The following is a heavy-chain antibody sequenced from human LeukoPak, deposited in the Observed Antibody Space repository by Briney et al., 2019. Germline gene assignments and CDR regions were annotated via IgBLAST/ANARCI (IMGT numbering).Heavy chain of an antibody. J-gene: IGHJ4*02. CDR3: VGLLEWLFPHTWFDY. Sequence: GGSLRLSCAASGFTFSSYAMSWVRQAPGKGLEWVSAISGSGGSTYYADSVKGLFTISRDNSKNTLYLQMNSLRAEDTAVYYCVGLLEWLFPHTWFDYWGQGTLVTVSS. CDR2: ISGSGGST. CDR1: GFTFSSYA. D-gene: IGHD3-3*01. V-gene: IGHV3-23*01.